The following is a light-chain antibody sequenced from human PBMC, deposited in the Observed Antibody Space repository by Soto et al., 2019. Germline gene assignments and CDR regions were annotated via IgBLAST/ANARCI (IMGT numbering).Light chain of an antibody. CDR2: DVI. Sequence: QSVLTQPRSVSGSPGQSVTISCTGTSSDVGTYTYVSWYQQHPGKAPKLIIYDVIKRPSGVPDRFSGSKSDNTASLTISGLQAEDEADYYCCSYAGSYTHVFGTGTKVTVL. CDR3: CSYAGSYTHV. V-gene: IGLV2-11*01. CDR1: SSDVGTYTY. J-gene: IGLJ1*01.